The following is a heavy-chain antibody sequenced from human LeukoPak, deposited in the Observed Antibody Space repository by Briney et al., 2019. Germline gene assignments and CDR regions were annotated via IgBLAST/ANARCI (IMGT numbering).Heavy chain of an antibody. V-gene: IGHV1-18*04. D-gene: IGHD3-9*01. CDR2: ISAYNGNT. CDR1: GYTFTGYY. Sequence: GASVKVSCKASGYTFTGYYMHWVRQAPGQGLEWMGWISAYNGNTNYAQKLQGRVTMTTDTSTSTAYMELRSLRSDDTAIYYCAKDWHILTGRNCFDPWGQGTLVTVSS. CDR3: AKDWHILTGRNCFDP. J-gene: IGHJ5*02.